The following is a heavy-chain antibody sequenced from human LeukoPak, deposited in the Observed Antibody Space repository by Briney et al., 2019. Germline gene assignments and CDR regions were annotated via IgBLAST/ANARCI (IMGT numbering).Heavy chain of an antibody. CDR1: GFTFSSRG. D-gene: IGHD1/OR15-1a*01. CDR2: VSYDGNNE. CDR3: ARPARGTKAFDI. V-gene: IGHV3-30*03. J-gene: IGHJ3*02. Sequence: PGRCLRLSCEASGFTFSSRGMHWVRQAPGKGLEWVAVVSYDGNNEDYAESVKGRFTISRDNSKNTLYLQMNSLRAEDTAVYYCARPARGTKAFDIWGQGAMVTVSS.